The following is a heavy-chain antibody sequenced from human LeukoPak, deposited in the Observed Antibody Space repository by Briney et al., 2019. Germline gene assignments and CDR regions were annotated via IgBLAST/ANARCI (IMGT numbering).Heavy chain of an antibody. V-gene: IGHV4-59*12. J-gene: IGHJ4*02. D-gene: IGHD3-10*01. CDR2: IYYSGST. CDR1: GGSISSYY. CDR3: AREPHYGSGSYGVDY. Sequence: SETLSLTCTVSGGSISSYYWSWIRQPPGKGLEWIGYIYYSGSTNYNPSLKSRVTISVDTSKNQFSLKLSSVTAADTAVYYCAREPHYGSGSYGVDYWGQGTLVTVSS.